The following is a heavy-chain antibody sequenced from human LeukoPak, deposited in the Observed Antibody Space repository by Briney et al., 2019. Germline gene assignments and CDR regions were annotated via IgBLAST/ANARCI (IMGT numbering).Heavy chain of an antibody. CDR2: ISGSGSNT. CDR1: GFTFSSYA. V-gene: IGHV3-23*01. J-gene: IGHJ4*02. Sequence: GGSLRLSCAASGFTFSSYATSWVRQAPGKGLEWVSAISGSGSNTYYTDSVKGRFTISRDNSRNSLYLQMNSLRAEDTAVYYCARGAMTTVDYWGQGTLVTVSS. CDR3: ARGAMTTVDY. D-gene: IGHD4-17*01.